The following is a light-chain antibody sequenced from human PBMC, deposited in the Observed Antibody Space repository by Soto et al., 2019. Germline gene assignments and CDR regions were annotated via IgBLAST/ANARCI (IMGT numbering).Light chain of an antibody. CDR3: QQYYTTLS. Sequence: DIVMTQSPDSLAVSLGERATIKCKSSQSVLYNSDNKNYLAWYQQKPGQPPKLLIYWASTRDSGVPDRFSGSGSGADFTLTISSLQAEDVAVYYCQQYYTTLSFGGGTKVEIK. CDR2: WAS. J-gene: IGKJ4*01. V-gene: IGKV4-1*01. CDR1: QSVLYNSDNKNY.